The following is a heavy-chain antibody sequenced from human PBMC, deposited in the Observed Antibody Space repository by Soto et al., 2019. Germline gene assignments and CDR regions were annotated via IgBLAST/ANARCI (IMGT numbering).Heavy chain of an antibody. CDR3: ARGSVGTVDSSGFYEH. CDR2: INHSGGT. Sequence: PSETLSLTCAVYGGSFSAYYWSWIRQPPGKGLEWIGEINHSGGTSYNPSLKSRVTISVDTSKSQFSLKLTSVTAADRAVYYCARGSVGTVDSSGFYEHWGQGAPVTVSS. D-gene: IGHD3-22*01. CDR1: GGSFSAYY. J-gene: IGHJ4*02. V-gene: IGHV4-34*01.